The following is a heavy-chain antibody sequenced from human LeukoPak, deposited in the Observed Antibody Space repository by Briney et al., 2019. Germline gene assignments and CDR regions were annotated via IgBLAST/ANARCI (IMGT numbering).Heavy chain of an antibody. Sequence: GGSLSLSCAASGFTFSNCAMIWVRQAPGKGLEWVSGISDGGTNIYYADSVKGRFTISRDNSKSTVYLEMSSLRAEDTALYYCAKADRYISGAYEYWGQGTLVTVSS. J-gene: IGHJ4*02. V-gene: IGHV3-23*01. CDR2: ISDGGTNI. CDR3: AKADRYISGAYEY. CDR1: GFTFSNCA. D-gene: IGHD5-12*01.